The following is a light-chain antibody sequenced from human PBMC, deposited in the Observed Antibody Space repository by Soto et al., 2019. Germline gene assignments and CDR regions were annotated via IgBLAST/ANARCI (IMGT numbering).Light chain of an antibody. CDR3: QQYGSSPRT. CDR2: DAS. J-gene: IGKJ1*01. CDR1: QTVIRY. V-gene: IGKV3-20*01. Sequence: SLGERAPLSFSACQTVIRYLAWYQQKPGQAPRLLIYDASKRATGIPDRFSGSGSGTDFTLTINRLVPEDYVVYYCQQYGSSPRTFGQGTKVDIK.